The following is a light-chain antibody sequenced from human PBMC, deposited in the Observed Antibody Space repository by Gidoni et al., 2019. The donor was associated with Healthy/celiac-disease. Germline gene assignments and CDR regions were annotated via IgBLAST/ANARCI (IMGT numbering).Light chain of an antibody. Sequence: EIVVTQSPATLSLSPGERATLSCRASQSVSSYLAWYQQKPGQAPRLLIYDASNRATGIPARFSGSGSGPDFTLTISSLEPEDFAVYYCQQRRNWPPTFGQXTRLEIK. CDR1: QSVSSY. J-gene: IGKJ5*01. CDR2: DAS. CDR3: QQRRNWPPT. V-gene: IGKV3-11*01.